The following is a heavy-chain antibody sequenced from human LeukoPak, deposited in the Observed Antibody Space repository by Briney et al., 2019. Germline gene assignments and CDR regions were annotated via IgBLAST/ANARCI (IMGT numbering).Heavy chain of an antibody. CDR1: GFTFSSYG. CDR3: AKADCSGGSCPLGGY. J-gene: IGHJ4*02. V-gene: IGHV3-33*06. D-gene: IGHD2-15*01. Sequence: GRSLRLSCAASGFTFSSYGMHWVRRAPGKGLEWVAVIWYDGSNKYYADSVKGRFTISRDNSKNTLYPQMNSLRAEDTAVYYCAKADCSGGSCPLGGYWGQGTLVTVSS. CDR2: IWYDGSNK.